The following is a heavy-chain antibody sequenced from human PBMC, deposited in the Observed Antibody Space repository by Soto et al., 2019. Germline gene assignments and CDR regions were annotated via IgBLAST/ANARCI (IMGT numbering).Heavy chain of an antibody. Sequence: PVGSLRLSCASSVFTFSSYWMHCVRQSPGKGLVWVSRINSDGSSTSYADSVKGRFTISRDNAKNTLYLQMNSLRAEDTAVYYCARANWNDGGYWFEPWGQGTLVIVSS. D-gene: IGHD1-20*01. V-gene: IGHV3-74*01. CDR1: VFTFSSYW. CDR3: ARANWNDGGYWFEP. J-gene: IGHJ5*02. CDR2: INSDGSST.